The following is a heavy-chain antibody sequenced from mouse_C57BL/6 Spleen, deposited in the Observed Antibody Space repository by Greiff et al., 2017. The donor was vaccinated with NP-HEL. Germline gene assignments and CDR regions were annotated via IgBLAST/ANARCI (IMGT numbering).Heavy chain of an antibody. Sequence: VQLQQSDAELVKPGASVKISCKVSGYTFTDHTIHWMKQRPEQGLEWIGYIYPRDGSTKYNEKFKGKATLTADKSSSTAYMQLNSLTSEDAAVYFCARCPLITTYAMDYWGQGTSVTVSS. CDR1: GYTFTDHT. V-gene: IGHV1-78*01. J-gene: IGHJ4*01. D-gene: IGHD1-1*01. CDR3: ARCPLITTYAMDY. CDR2: IYPRDGST.